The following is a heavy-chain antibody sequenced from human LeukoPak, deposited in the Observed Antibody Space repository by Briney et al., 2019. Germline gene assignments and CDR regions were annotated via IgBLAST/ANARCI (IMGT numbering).Heavy chain of an antibody. D-gene: IGHD3-10*01. CDR1: GFTFSDHY. CDR2: IRKKGDYYST. CDR3: VAAFYDYDLGSHHYYLAH. V-gene: IGHV3-72*01. Sequence: PGGSLRLSCVTSGFTFSDHYMDWVRQAPGKGPEWVGRIRKKGDYYSTEYGASVEGRFTFSRDDSKSSLYLQMNSLKTEDTAVYYCVAAFYDYDLGSHHYYLAHWGQGTVVTVSS. J-gene: IGHJ1*01.